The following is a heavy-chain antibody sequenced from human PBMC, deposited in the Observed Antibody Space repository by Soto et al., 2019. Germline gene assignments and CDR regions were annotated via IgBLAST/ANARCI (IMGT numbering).Heavy chain of an antibody. CDR2: VYYNENT. J-gene: IGHJ5*02. CDR1: GGSISSFTYY. Sequence: SETLSLTCSVSGGSISSFTYYWGWIRQPPGKGLEWIGTVYYNENTYYNPSLKSRVTITVDTAKNQFSLNLRSVTAADTAMYFCARRERYYGSPGWFDPWGQGTLVTVSS. CDR3: ARRERYYGSPGWFDP. V-gene: IGHV4-39*01. D-gene: IGHD3-10*01.